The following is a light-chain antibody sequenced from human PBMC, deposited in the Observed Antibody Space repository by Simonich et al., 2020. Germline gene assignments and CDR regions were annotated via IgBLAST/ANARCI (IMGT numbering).Light chain of an antibody. CDR3: QVWDSSSDVV. Sequence: SYVLTQPPSVPVAPGKTDRITCGGNNIGIKSVHWYQPKPGQAPVLVVYDDSDRPSGLPCRFAGSNSGNTATLTISRVEAGDEADYYCQVWDSSSDVVFGGGTKLTVL. CDR1: NIGIKS. CDR2: DDS. J-gene: IGLJ2*01. V-gene: IGLV3-21*03.